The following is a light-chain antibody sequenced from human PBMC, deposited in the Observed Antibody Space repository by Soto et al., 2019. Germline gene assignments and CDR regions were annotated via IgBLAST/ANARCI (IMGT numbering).Light chain of an antibody. CDR3: QHYGGSPIT. V-gene: IGKV3-20*01. J-gene: IGKJ5*01. CDR2: GAS. CDR1: QSVTTR. Sequence: IVLTQSPGTLSLSPGERVTLSCRASQSVTTRLAWYQHKPGQAPTLLMSGASNRASGVPVRFSGSGSGTDFTLTITRLEPEDFALYYCQHYGGSPITFGLGTRLEIK.